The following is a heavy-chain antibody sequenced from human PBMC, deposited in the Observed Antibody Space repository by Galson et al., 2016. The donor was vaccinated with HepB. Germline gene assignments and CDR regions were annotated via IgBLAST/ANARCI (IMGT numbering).Heavy chain of an antibody. D-gene: IGHD6-13*01. CDR3: ARAPIEVDGMRHYYYGMDV. V-gene: IGHV3-21*01. CDR1: GFTFNRYT. J-gene: IGHJ6*02. Sequence: SLRLSCAASGFTFNRYTMNWVRQAPGKGLEWVAYISSSSSYIYYADSVKGSFTISRDNAKKSLYLQMNSLRAEDTAVYYCARAPIEVDGMRHYYYGMDVWGQGTTVTVS. CDR2: ISSSSSYI.